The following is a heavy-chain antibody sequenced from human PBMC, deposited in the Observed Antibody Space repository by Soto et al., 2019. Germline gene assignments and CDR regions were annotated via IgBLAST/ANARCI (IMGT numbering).Heavy chain of an antibody. CDR2: IRTTGST. V-gene: IGHV3-53*02. J-gene: IGHJ6*02. CDR3: ARNSMMDV. CDR1: GFAVSNHY. Sequence: DVQLVETGGALIQPGGSLRLSCAASGFAVSNHYMNWVRQAPGKGLEWVSIIRTTGSTYYTDSVKGRFTISRDNSKNTVSLEMNSLRVEDTAVYYCARNSMMDVWGQGTTVIVSS.